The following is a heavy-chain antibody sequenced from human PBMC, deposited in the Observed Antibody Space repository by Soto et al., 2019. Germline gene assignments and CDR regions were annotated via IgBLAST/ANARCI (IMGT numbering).Heavy chain of an antibody. CDR3: ARAGDGYNFGY. CDR2: ITPVFNTA. V-gene: IGHV1-69*12. CDR1: GGIFKNYA. J-gene: IGHJ4*02. D-gene: IGHD5-12*01. Sequence: QVQLVQSGAEVKKPGSSVKVSCKASGGIFKNYAINWVRQAPGQGLEWMGGITPVFNTAIYAQRFEGRVTITADECTSTGYMEMSSLRSEDSAVYYCARAGDGYNFGYWGQGTLVTVSS.